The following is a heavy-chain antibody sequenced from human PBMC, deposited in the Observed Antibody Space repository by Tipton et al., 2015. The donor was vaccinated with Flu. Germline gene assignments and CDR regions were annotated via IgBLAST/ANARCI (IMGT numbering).Heavy chain of an antibody. D-gene: IGHD2-21*01. CDR3: AKAVVIAMGEYYFDY. J-gene: IGHJ4*02. Sequence: SLRLSCAASGFTFSDYYMSWIRQAPGKGLEWVSYISSSGSTIYYADSVKGRFTISRDNAKNSLYLQMNSLRAEDTALYYCAKAVVIAMGEYYFDYWAQGTLVTVSS. V-gene: IGHV3-11*01. CDR2: ISSSGSTI. CDR1: GFTFSDYY.